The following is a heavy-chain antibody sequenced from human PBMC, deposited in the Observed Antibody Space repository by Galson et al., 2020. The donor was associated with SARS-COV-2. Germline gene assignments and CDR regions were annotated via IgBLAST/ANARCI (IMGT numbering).Heavy chain of an antibody. V-gene: IGHV4-34*01. J-gene: IGHJ4*02. Sequence: SQASETLSLTCAVYGGSFSGYHWSWIRQPPGKGLEWIGELNQSGNINYNPSLKSRVTISLDTSKNQFSLKLSSVTAADTAVYYCARGHLAISMIVVVFTAAAYYFDYWGQGTLVTVFS. CDR2: LNQSGNI. CDR1: GGSFSGYH. CDR3: ARGHLAISMIVVVFTAAAYYFDY. D-gene: IGHD3-22*01.